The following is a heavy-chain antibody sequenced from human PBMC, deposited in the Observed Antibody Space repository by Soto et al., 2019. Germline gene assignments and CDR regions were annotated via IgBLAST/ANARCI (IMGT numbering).Heavy chain of an antibody. CDR1: GGSFSGYY. CDR3: ARHSNRNYGLYYFDF. D-gene: IGHD4-4*01. V-gene: IGHV4-34*01. Sequence: SETLSLTCAVYGGSFSGYYWSWIRQPPGKGLEWIGEINHSGSTKYNPSLKSRVTMSVDTSNNQFPLRVSSVTAADTAVYYCARHSNRNYGLYYFDFWGLGALVTVSS. CDR2: INHSGST. J-gene: IGHJ4*02.